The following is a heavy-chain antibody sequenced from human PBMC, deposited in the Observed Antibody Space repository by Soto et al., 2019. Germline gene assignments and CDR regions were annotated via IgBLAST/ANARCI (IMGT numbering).Heavy chain of an antibody. J-gene: IGHJ2*01. Sequence: QVQLVQSGAEVKKPGSSVKVSCKASGGTFSSYSINWVRQAPGQGLEWMGGLIPIFGTANYAQKFQGRVTLTADESTSTAHMELSSLRNEDTAVYYCARPFQSWPGGWYFDLGGRGTLVTVSS. D-gene: IGHD3-16*01. CDR3: ARPFQSWPGGWYFDL. V-gene: IGHV1-69*01. CDR2: LIPIFGTA. CDR1: GGTFSSYS.